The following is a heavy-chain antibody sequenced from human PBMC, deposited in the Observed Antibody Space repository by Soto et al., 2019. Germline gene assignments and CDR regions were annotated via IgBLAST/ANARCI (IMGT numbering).Heavy chain of an antibody. V-gene: IGHV1-3*01. CDR2: INAANGDT. CDR1: GYTFTTYA. Sequence: QVQLVQSGAEAKKPGASVQVSCKASGYTFTTYALHWVRQAPGERPEWMGWINAANGDTKYSEKFQGRVTITRDTSATTGYMELRSLTSEDTAVYYCGRSGVGATGEIIYNAMDVWGQGTTVTVSS. J-gene: IGHJ6*02. CDR3: GRSGVGATGEIIYNAMDV. D-gene: IGHD1-26*01.